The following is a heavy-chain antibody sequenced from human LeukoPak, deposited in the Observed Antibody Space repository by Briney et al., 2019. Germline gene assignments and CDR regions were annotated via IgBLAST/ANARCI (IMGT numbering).Heavy chain of an antibody. CDR2: ISDDSSFT. V-gene: IGHV3-21*01. J-gene: IGHJ4*02. D-gene: IGHD1-26*01. CDR3: ARDSPFGGN. Sequence: GGSLRLSCAASGLVFGKYAMAWVRQAPGKGLECVSIISDDSSFTYYLDSVKGRSTISRDNAKNSLYLQMNSLRAEDTAVYYCARDSPFGGNWGQGTLVTVSS. CDR1: GLVFGKYA.